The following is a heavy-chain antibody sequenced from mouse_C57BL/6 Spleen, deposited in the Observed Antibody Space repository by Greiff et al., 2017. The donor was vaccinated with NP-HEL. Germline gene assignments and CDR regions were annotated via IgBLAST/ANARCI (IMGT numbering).Heavy chain of an antibody. D-gene: IGHD3-3*01. V-gene: IGHV1-80*01. CDR1: GYAFSSYW. CDR3: ARGGDSYWYFDV. J-gene: IGHJ1*03. Sequence: VQLQQSGAELVKPGASVKISCKASGYAFSSYWMNWVKQRPGKGLEWIGQIYPGDGDTNYNGQFKGKATLTADKSSSTAYMQLSSLTSEDSAVYFCARGGDSYWYFDVWGTGTTVTVSS. CDR2: IYPGDGDT.